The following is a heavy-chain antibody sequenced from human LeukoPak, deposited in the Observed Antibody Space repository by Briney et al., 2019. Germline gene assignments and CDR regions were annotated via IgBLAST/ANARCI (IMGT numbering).Heavy chain of an antibody. CDR2: INHSGST. CDR1: GGSFSGYY. J-gene: IGHJ4*02. V-gene: IGHV4-34*01. CDR3: ARGRRWSRGYCSSTSCNRGLDY. D-gene: IGHD2-2*02. Sequence: SETLSLTCAVYGGSFSGYYWSWIRRPPGKGLEWIGEINHSGSTNYNPSLKSRVTISVDTSKNQFSLKLSSVTAADTAVYYCARGRRWSRGYCSSTSCNRGLDYWGQGTLVTVSS.